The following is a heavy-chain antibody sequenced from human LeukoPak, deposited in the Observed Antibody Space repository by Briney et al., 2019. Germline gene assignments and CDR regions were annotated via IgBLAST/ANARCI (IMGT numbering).Heavy chain of an antibody. V-gene: IGHV3-11*01. Sequence: KSGGSLRLSCAASGFTFSDLYMSWIRQAPGKGLEWVSYISSSGSIIYYADSVKGRFTISRDNAKNSLYLQMNGLRAEDTAVYYCARSGETSSYDYWGQGTLVTVSS. CDR3: ARSGETSSYDY. CDR2: ISSSGSII. D-gene: IGHD2-2*01. J-gene: IGHJ4*02. CDR1: GFTFSDLY.